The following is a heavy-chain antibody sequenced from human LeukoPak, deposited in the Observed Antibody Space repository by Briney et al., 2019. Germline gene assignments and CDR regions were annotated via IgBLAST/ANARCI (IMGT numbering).Heavy chain of an antibody. CDR3: ASGSSGYDP. CDR1: GGSISNCY. V-gene: IGHV4-4*07. Sequence: SETLSLTCTVSGGSISNCYWSWIRQPAGKGLEWIGRIYSSGTTIYNPSLKSRVTMSVDTSKNQFSLKLSSVTAVDTAVYFCASGSSGYDPWGQGTLVTVSS. D-gene: IGHD5-12*01. CDR2: IYSSGTT. J-gene: IGHJ5*02.